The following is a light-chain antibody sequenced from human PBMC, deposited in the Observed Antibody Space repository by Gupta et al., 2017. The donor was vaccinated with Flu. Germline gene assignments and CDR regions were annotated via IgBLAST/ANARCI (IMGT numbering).Light chain of an antibody. CDR2: DAS. CDR1: QSISTY. CDR3: QQRSNWPPIT. V-gene: IGKV3-11*01. Sequence: DTLSLSPGDRATLSCRASQSISTYVAWYQQTPGQAPRLLIYDASNRATGIPARFSGSGSGTDFTLTISGLEPEDFAIYYCQQRSNWPPITFGQGTRLEIK. J-gene: IGKJ5*01.